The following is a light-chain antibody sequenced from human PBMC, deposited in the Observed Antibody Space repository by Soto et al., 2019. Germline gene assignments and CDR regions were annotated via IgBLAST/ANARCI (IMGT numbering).Light chain of an antibody. CDR3: AAWDDRMNGRV. J-gene: IGLJ3*02. CDR1: SSNIGSNT. CDR2: KSN. Sequence: QSVLTQPPSASATPGQRVTISCSGSSSNIGSNTVNWYQQLPGTAPKLLIYKSNQRPSGVPDRFSGSKSGSSASLAISGLQSEDEADYYCAAWDDRMNGRVFGGGTKVTVL. V-gene: IGLV1-44*01.